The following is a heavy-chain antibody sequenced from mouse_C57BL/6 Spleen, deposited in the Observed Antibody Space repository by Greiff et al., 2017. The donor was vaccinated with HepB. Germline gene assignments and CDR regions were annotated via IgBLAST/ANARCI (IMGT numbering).Heavy chain of an antibody. CDR2: INPNNGGT. CDR3: ARYRITTVVAPFAY. V-gene: IGHV1-26*01. J-gene: IGHJ3*01. Sequence: EVQLQQSGPELVKPGASVKISCKASGYTFTDYYMNWVKQSHGKSLEWIGDINPNNGGTSYNQKLKGKATLTVDKSSSTAYMELRSLTSEDSSVYYCARYRITTVVAPFAYWGQGTLVTVSA. CDR1: GYTFTDYY. D-gene: IGHD1-1*01.